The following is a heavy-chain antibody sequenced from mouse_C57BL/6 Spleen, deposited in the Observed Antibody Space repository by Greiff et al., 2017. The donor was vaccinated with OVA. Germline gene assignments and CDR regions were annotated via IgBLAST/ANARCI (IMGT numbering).Heavy chain of an antibody. V-gene: IGHV1-54*01. CDR1: GYAFTNYL. J-gene: IGHJ3*01. CDR3: ARYYGSSPGWFAY. Sequence: VQLQQSGAELVRPGTSVKVSCKASGYAFTNYLIEWVKQRPGQGLEWIGVINPGSGGTNYNEKFKGKATLTADKSSSTAYMQLSSLTSEDSAVYFCARYYGSSPGWFAYWGQGTLVTVSA. CDR2: INPGSGGT. D-gene: IGHD1-1*01.